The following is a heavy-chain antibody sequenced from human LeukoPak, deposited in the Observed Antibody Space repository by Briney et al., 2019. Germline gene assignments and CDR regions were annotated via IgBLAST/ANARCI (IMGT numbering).Heavy chain of an antibody. J-gene: IGHJ4*02. V-gene: IGHV3-48*03. CDR2: ISSSGSTI. CDR3: ARVPSWIDY. CDR1: GFTFSSYE. D-gene: IGHD2-2*01. Sequence: GGSLRLSCAASGFTFSSYEMNWVRQAPGKGLEWVSYISSSGSTIYYADSVKGRFTISRDNAKNSLYLQMNSLRAEDTAVYCCARVPSWIDYWGQGTLVTVSS.